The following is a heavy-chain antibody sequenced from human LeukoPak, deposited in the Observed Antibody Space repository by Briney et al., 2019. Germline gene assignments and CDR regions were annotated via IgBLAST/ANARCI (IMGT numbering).Heavy chain of an antibody. V-gene: IGHV4-34*01. D-gene: IGHD2-2*01. CDR2: INHSGST. CDR3: ARGPYCSSTSCYFYYYYMDV. Sequence: SETLSLTCAVYGGSFSGYYWSWIRQPPGKGLEWIGEINHSGSTNYNPSPKSRVTISVDTSKNQFSLKLSSVTAADTAVYYCARGPYCSSTSCYFYYYYMDVWGKGTTVTVSS. J-gene: IGHJ6*03. CDR1: GGSFSGYY.